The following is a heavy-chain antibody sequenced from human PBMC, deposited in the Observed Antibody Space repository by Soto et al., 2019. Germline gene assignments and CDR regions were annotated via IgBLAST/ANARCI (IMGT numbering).Heavy chain of an antibody. CDR3: ARRYGKNAFDI. CDR1: GGSISSYY. D-gene: IGHD5-18*01. J-gene: IGHJ3*02. Sequence: QVQLQESGPGLVKPSETLSLTCTVSGGSISSYYWSWIRQPPGKGLEWIGYIYYSGSTNYNPSLKSRVTISVDTSKNQFSLKLSSVTAADTAVYYCARRYGKNAFDIWGQGTMVTVPS. V-gene: IGHV4-59*01. CDR2: IYYSGST.